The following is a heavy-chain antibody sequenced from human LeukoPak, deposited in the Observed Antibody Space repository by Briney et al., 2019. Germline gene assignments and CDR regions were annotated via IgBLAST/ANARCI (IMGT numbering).Heavy chain of an antibody. CDR1: GVSVVSENYC. CDR3: AKLLTGFPNWFDP. V-gene: IGHV4-39*01. CDR2: LHFNGHT. J-gene: IGHJ5*02. D-gene: IGHD3-3*01. Sequence: SETLSLTCTVSGVSVVSENYCWGWVRQPPGKGLEWIASLHFNGHTYSNPSLSSRVIMSIDTSANQFSLKLTSLIAADTAVYYCAKLLTGFPNWFDPWGQGTLVTVSS.